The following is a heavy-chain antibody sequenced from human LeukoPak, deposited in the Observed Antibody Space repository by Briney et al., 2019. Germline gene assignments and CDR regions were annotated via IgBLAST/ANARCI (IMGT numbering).Heavy chain of an antibody. CDR3: ARAALGVWFGEPLGGPTEY. CDR1: GYTFTGYY. D-gene: IGHD3-10*01. J-gene: IGHJ4*02. CDR2: ISPNSGGT. V-gene: IGHV1-2*02. Sequence: ASVKVSCKASGYTFTGYYIHWVRQAPGQGLEWMGWISPNSGGTYYAQSFQGRVTMTRDTSISTAYMELSRLRSDDTAVYYCARAALGVWFGEPLGGPTEYWGQGTLVTVSS.